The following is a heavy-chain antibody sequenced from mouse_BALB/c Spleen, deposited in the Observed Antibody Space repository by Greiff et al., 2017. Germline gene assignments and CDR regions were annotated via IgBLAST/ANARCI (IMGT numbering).Heavy chain of an antibody. J-gene: IGHJ1*01. CDR3: AGRWDWYFDV. CDR2: ISYSGST. CDR1: GYSITSDYA. Sequence: DVQLQESGPGLVKPSQSLSLTCTVTGYSITSDYAWNWIRQFPGNKLEWMGYISYSGSTSYNPSLKSRISITRDTSKNQFFLQLNSVTTEDTATYYCAGRWDWYFDVWGAGTTVTVSS. D-gene: IGHD2-3*01. V-gene: IGHV3-2*02.